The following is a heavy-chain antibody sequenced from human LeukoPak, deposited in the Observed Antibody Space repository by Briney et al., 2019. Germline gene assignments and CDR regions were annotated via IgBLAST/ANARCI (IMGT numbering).Heavy chain of an antibody. D-gene: IGHD2-15*01. Sequence: ASVKVSCKASGYTFTGYYMHWVRQAPGQGLGWMGWINPNSGGTNYAQKFQGRVTMTRDTSISTAYMELSRLRSDDTAVYYCARVVVAATSDDAFDIWGQGTMVTVSS. CDR3: ARVVVAATSDDAFDI. CDR1: GYTFTGYY. CDR2: INPNSGGT. J-gene: IGHJ3*02. V-gene: IGHV1-2*02.